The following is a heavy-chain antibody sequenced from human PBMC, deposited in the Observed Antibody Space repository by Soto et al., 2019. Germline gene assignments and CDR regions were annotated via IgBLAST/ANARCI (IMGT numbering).Heavy chain of an antibody. V-gene: IGHV5-10-1*01. CDR1: GYSFTSYW. CDR3: ARHGPITMFQN. Sequence: ASLKLSCKGSGYSFTSYWISWVRQMPGKGLEWMGRIDPSDSYTNYSPSFQGHVTISADKSISTAYLQWSSLKASDTAMYYCARHGPITMFQNWGQGTLVTVSS. J-gene: IGHJ4*02. D-gene: IGHD3-10*02. CDR2: IDPSDSYT.